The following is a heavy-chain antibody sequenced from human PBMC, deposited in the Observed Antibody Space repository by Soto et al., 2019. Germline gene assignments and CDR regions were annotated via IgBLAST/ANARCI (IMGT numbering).Heavy chain of an antibody. CDR1: GFTFDDYA. J-gene: IGHJ4*02. CDR2: ISWNSGRI. CDR3: AKDKGIALNLFDY. D-gene: IGHD6-13*01. Sequence: EVQLVESGGGLVQPGRSLRLSCAASGFTFDDYAMHWVRQAPGKGLEWVSGISWNSGRIGYADSVKGRFTISRDNAKNSLYLQMNSLRAEDTAFYYCAKDKGIALNLFDYWGQGTLVTVSS. V-gene: IGHV3-9*01.